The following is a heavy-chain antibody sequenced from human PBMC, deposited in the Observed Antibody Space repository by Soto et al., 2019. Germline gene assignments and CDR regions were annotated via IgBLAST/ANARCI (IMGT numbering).Heavy chain of an antibody. CDR2: FYYSGST. CDR3: AIRDYDFWSGYYPLGPYYYYGMDV. D-gene: IGHD3-3*01. J-gene: IGHJ6*02. V-gene: IGHV4-39*05. CDR1: GGSISSSRYD. Sequence: PSETPALSSTVSGGSISSSRYDLGWNHKPPGKGLEWIGSFYYSGSTYYNPSLKSRVTISVDTSKNQFSLKLSSVTAADTAVYYCAIRDYDFWSGYYPLGPYYYYGMDVWGQGTTVTVSS.